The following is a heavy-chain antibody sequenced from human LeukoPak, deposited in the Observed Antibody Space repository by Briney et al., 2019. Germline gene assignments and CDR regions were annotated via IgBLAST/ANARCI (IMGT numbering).Heavy chain of an antibody. CDR3: ARGGSGLDY. V-gene: IGHV3-21*01. CDR2: ISSSSNYI. D-gene: IGHD2-21*01. CDR1: GFTFSSYN. J-gene: IGHJ4*02. Sequence: AGGSLRLSCAASGFTFSSYNMNWVRRAPGRGLEWVSSISSSSNYIYYADSVKGRFTISRDNAKNSLYLQMNSLRVEDTAVYYCARGGSGLDYWGQGTLVTVSS.